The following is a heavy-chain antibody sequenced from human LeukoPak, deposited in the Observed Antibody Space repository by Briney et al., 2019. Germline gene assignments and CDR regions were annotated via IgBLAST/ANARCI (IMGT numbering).Heavy chain of an antibody. D-gene: IGHD4-11*01. J-gene: IGHJ4*02. CDR3: EPTGSSLFDY. CDR1: GFTFSSYE. Sequence: PGGSLRLSCAASGFTFSSYEMNWVRQPPGKGLEWVSTISGSGGSTYYADSVKGRFTISRDNSKSTLFLQMNSLRAEDTAVYYCEPTGSSLFDYWGQGSLVTVSS. CDR2: ISGSGGST. V-gene: IGHV3-23*01.